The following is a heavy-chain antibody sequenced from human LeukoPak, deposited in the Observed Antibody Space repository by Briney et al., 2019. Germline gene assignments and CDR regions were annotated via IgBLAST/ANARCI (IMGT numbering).Heavy chain of an antibody. CDR1: GGSISSSNW. V-gene: IGHV4-4*02. D-gene: IGHD1-26*01. Sequence: TSETLSLTCAVSGGSISSSNWWSWVRQPPGKGLEWIGEIYHSGSTNYNPSLKSRVTISVDKSKNQFSLKLSSVTAADTAVYYCARGYVVGATTPFDYWGQGTLVTVSS. J-gene: IGHJ4*02. CDR2: IYHSGST. CDR3: ARGYVVGATTPFDY.